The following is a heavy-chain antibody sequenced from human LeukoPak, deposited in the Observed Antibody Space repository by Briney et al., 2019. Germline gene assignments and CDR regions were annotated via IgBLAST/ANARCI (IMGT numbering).Heavy chain of an antibody. J-gene: IGHJ6*02. V-gene: IGHV3-21*04. D-gene: IGHD6-13*01. Sequence: GGSLRLSCAASGFTFSSYSMNWVRQAPGKGLGWGSSISSSSSDIYYADSVKGRFTISRDNAKNSLYLQMNSLRAEDTALYYCAKDIKGYSSSWTSPGYYGMDVWGQGTTVTVSS. CDR2: ISSSSSDI. CDR1: GFTFSSYS. CDR3: AKDIKGYSSSWTSPGYYGMDV.